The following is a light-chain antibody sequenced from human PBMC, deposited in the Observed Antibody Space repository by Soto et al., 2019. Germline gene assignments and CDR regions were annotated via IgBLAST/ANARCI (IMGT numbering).Light chain of an antibody. V-gene: IGKV3-20*01. J-gene: IGKJ2*01. CDR3: QQYGSSPLYT. CDR2: GAS. CDR1: QSVSSSY. Sequence: EIVLTQSPGTLSLSPGERAILSCRASQSVSSSYLAWYQQKPGQAPRLLIYGASSKATGIADRFSGSGSGTDFTLTTSRLEPEDFAVYYCQQYGSSPLYTFGQGTKLEIK.